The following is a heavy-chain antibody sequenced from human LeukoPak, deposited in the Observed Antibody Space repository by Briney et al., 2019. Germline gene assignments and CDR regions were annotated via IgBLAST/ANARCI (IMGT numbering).Heavy chain of an antibody. J-gene: IGHJ4*02. Sequence: TGGSLRLSCAASGFTFSSYAMHWVRQAPGKGLEWVAVISYDGSNKYYADSVKGRFTISRDNSKNTLYLQTNSLRAEDTAVYYCARAPILAADLDYWGQGTLVTVSS. D-gene: IGHD6-13*01. V-gene: IGHV3-30-3*01. CDR2: ISYDGSNK. CDR1: GFTFSSYA. CDR3: ARAPILAADLDY.